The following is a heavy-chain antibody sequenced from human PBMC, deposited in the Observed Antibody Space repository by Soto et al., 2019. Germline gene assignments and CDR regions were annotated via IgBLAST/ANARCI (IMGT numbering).Heavy chain of an antibody. CDR2: IIPFLGTE. J-gene: IGHJ4*02. Sequence: QVQLVQSGAEVKKPGSSVKVSCRASGGTFSSYAINWVRQAPGQGLEWMGGIIPFLGTEDYSQKFQGRVTITADESTSTAYMELSSLRSEDAAVYYCATGTAGDSSGYWVYWGQGTLVTVSS. D-gene: IGHD3-22*01. CDR1: GGTFSSYA. V-gene: IGHV1-69*01. CDR3: ATGTAGDSSGYWVY.